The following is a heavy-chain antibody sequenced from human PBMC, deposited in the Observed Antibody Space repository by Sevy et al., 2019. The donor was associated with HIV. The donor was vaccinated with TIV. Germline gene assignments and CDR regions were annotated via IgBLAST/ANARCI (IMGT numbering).Heavy chain of an antibody. V-gene: IGHV4-59*01. CDR3: ARGVGAYYYGMDV. CDR2: IYYSGNP. J-gene: IGHJ6*02. CDR1: GGSISSYY. Sequence: SETLSLTCTVSGGSISSYYWSWIRQPPGKGLEWIGYIYYSGNPNYNPSLKSRFTISVDTSKNQFSLKLSSVTPADTAVYCCARGVGAYYYGMDVWGQGTTVTGSS.